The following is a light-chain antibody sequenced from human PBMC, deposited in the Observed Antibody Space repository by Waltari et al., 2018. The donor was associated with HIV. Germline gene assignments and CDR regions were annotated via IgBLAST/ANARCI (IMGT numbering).Light chain of an antibody. CDR2: EVS. CDR3: CSYAGSTTHV. J-gene: IGLJ1*01. V-gene: IGLV2-23*02. CDR1: SSDVGGYKV. Sequence: QSALTQPASVSGSPGQSITISCTGTSSDVGGYKVVSWYQKHPGKAPKLMIYEVSKRPSGVSNRFSGSKSGNTASLTISGLQAEDEADYYCCSYAGSTTHVFGTGTKVTVL.